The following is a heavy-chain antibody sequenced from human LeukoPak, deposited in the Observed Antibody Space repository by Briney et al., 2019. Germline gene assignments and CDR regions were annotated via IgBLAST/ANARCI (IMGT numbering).Heavy chain of an antibody. CDR1: GYTFTSYA. Sequence: ASVKVSCKASGYTFTSYAMTWARQAPGQGLEWMGWLNTNTGNPTYAQGFTGQFVFPLDTSVSTAYLQVSSLKAEDTAVYYCARDYYDSSGYHSPLDYWGQGTLVTVSS. J-gene: IGHJ4*02. D-gene: IGHD3-22*01. V-gene: IGHV7-4-1*02. CDR2: LNTNTGNP. CDR3: ARDYYDSSGYHSPLDY.